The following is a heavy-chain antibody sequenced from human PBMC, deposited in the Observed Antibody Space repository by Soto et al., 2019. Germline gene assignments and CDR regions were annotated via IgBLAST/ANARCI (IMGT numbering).Heavy chain of an antibody. V-gene: IGHV1-2*02. CDR1: GYTFTGYY. Sequence: GASVKVSCKTSGYTFTGYYIYWVRQAPGQGLEWMGWINPHSGGTDSSQKFQGRVTMTRDTSISTAYMELSRLRSDDTAVYYCAGTSCSSTTCPTTYWGQGTLVTVSS. CDR2: INPHSGGT. D-gene: IGHD2-2*01. CDR3: AGTSCSSTTCPTTY. J-gene: IGHJ4*02.